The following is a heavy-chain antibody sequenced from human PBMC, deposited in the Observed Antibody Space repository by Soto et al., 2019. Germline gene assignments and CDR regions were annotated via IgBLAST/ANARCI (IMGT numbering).Heavy chain of an antibody. J-gene: IGHJ4*02. Sequence: SETLSLTWAVDEGSFGGYYCSWIRQPPRKGLEWIGEINHSGSTNYNPSLKSRVTISVDTSKNQFSLKLSSVTAADTAVYYCARGITMVRGVIPRPYFDYWRKGTLVTVSS. CDR1: EGSFGGYY. CDR2: INHSGST. V-gene: IGHV4-34*01. CDR3: ARGITMVRGVIPRPYFDY. D-gene: IGHD3-10*01.